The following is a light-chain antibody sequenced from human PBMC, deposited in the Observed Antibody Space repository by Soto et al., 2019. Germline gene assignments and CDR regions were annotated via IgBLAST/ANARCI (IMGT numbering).Light chain of an antibody. V-gene: IGKV3-11*01. CDR1: QSVSSF. Sequence: EIVLTQSPATLSLFPGERAILSCRASQSVSSFLAWYQQKPGQAPRLLIYDASNRASGIPARFSGSGSGTDFTLTISSLEPEDSATYYCQQRSNWVTFGGGTKVDIK. CDR2: DAS. J-gene: IGKJ4*01. CDR3: QQRSNWVT.